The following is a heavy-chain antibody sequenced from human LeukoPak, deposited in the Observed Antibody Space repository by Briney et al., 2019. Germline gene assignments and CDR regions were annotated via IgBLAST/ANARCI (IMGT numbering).Heavy chain of an antibody. J-gene: IGHJ5*02. Sequence: PSETLSLTCTVSGGSISSSSYYWGWIRQPPGKGLEWIGSIYYSGSTYYNPSLKSRVTIPVDTSKNQFSLKLSSVTAADTAVYYCARPVIAVAGTLNWFDPWGQGTLVTVSS. V-gene: IGHV4-39*01. CDR2: IYYSGST. D-gene: IGHD6-19*01. CDR3: ARPVIAVAGTLNWFDP. CDR1: GGSISSSSYY.